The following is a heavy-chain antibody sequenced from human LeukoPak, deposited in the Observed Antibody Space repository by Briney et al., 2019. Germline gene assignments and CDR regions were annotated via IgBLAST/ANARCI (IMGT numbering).Heavy chain of an antibody. V-gene: IGHV1-18*01. Sequence: ASVKVSCKASGYTFTSYGISWVRQAPGQGLEWMGWISAYNGNTNYAQKLQGRVTMTTDTSASTAYMELSSLRSEHTAVYYCARCGYSDAWSCDHWGQGTLVTVSS. D-gene: IGHD5-18*01. J-gene: IGHJ5*02. CDR2: ISAYNGNT. CDR3: ARCGYSDAWSCDH. CDR1: GYTFTSYG.